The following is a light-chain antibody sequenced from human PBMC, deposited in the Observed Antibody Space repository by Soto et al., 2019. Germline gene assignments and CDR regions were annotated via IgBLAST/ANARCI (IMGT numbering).Light chain of an antibody. V-gene: IGLV2-23*01. CDR2: EGS. CDR3: CSFATGSTYV. J-gene: IGLJ1*01. CDR1: SSNVGSYNL. Sequence: QSALTQPASVSGSPGQSITISCTGTSSNVGSYNLVSWYQQHPGKAPKLLIYEGSKRPSGVSHRFSGSKSGNTASLTISGLQAEEQADPYRCSFATGSTYVFGTGTKGTVL.